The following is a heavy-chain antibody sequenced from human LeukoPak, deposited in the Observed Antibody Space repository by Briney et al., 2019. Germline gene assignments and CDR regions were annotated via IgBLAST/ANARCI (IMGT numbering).Heavy chain of an antibody. CDR1: GGSISSYY. CDR3: ARASLEWFNDAFDI. Sequence: SATLSLTCTVSGGSISSYYWSWIRQSAGKGLEWIGRIYTSGSTNYNPSLKSRVTMSVDTSKNQFSLKLSSVTAADTAVYYCARASLEWFNDAFDIWGQGTMVTVSS. V-gene: IGHV4-4*07. D-gene: IGHD3-3*01. J-gene: IGHJ3*02. CDR2: IYTSGST.